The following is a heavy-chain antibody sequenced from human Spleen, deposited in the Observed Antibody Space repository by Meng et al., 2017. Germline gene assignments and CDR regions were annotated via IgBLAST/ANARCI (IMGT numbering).Heavy chain of an antibody. CDR1: GVSISTSGYY. J-gene: IGHJ5*02. Sequence: QPQLQESGPGLVKPSEALPLTCSVSGVSISTSGYYWGWIRQPPGKGLEWIGSLGHSGITYYTPSLKSRVTVSIDTSKSQFSLKLTSVTAADTAVYYCVRSSGWVRTGFDPWGQGTLVTVSS. V-gene: IGHV4-39*01. CDR2: LGHSGIT. D-gene: IGHD6-19*01. CDR3: VRSSGWVRTGFDP.